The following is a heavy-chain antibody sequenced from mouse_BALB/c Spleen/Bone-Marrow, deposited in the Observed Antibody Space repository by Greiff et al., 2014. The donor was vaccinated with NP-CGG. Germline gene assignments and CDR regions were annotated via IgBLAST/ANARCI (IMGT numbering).Heavy chain of an antibody. CDR2: IYPSDTYT. J-gene: IGHJ2*01. V-gene: IGHV1-69*02. Sequence: QVQLQQSGAELVRPGASVKLSCKASGYTFTSYWINWVKQRPGQGLEWIGNIYPSDTYTNYNQEFKDKATLTVDKSSSTAYMQLSSPTSEDSAVYYCTGKNDYYGISSFDYWGLGTTLTVSS. D-gene: IGHD1-1*01. CDR3: TGKNDYYGISSFDY. CDR1: GYTFTSYW.